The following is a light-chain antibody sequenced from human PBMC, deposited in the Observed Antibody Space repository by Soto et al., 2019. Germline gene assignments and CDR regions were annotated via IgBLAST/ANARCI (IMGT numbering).Light chain of an antibody. J-gene: IGLJ1*01. Sequence: QSVLTQPASVSGSHGQSIAISCTGTSSDVGGYNYVSWYQQHPGKAPKLILCDVSNRPSGVSDRFSGSKSGNTASLTISGLQTEEEADYYCSSYTTSSTYVFGTGTKVTVL. CDR1: SSDVGGYNY. CDR3: SSYTTSSTYV. V-gene: IGLV2-14*01. CDR2: DVS.